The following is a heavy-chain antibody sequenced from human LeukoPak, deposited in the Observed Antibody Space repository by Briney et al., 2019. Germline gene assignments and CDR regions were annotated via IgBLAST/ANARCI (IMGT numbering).Heavy chain of an antibody. CDR1: GVSISSYY. CDR2: IYYSGST. D-gene: IGHD6-19*01. J-gene: IGHJ5*02. Sequence: PSETLSLTCTVSGVSISSYYWSWIRQPPGKGLEWIGYIYYSGSTNYNPSLKSRVTISVDTSKNQFSLKLSSVTAADTAVYYCARLGQQWLVRGWFDPWGQGTLVTVSS. V-gene: IGHV4-59*08. CDR3: ARLGQQWLVRGWFDP.